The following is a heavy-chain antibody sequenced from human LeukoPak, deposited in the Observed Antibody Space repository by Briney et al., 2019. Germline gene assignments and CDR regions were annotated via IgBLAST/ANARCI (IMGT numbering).Heavy chain of an antibody. CDR1: GGSISSGGYY. CDR2: IYHSGST. V-gene: IGHV4-31*03. D-gene: IGHD4-17*01. J-gene: IGHJ4*02. Sequence: PSQTLSLTCTVSGGSISSGGYYWRWIRQYPGAALEWIGYIYHSGSTYYNPSLKSRITISVDTSKNQFSLDLSSVTAADTAVYYCATYGDHAFDYWGQGTLVTVSS. CDR3: ATYGDHAFDY.